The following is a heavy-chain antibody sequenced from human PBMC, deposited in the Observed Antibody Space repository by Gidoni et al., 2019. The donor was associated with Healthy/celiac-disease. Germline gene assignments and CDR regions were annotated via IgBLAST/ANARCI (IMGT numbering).Heavy chain of an antibody. CDR2: IYYSGST. V-gene: IGHV4-59*01. J-gene: IGHJ6*02. CDR3: ARGPRIAASSNYYGMDV. D-gene: IGHD6-6*01. CDR1: GGSISSYY. Sequence: QVQLQESGPGLVKPSETLSLTCTVSGGSISSYYWSWIRQPPGKGLEWIGYIYYSGSTNYNPSLKSRVTISVDTSKNQFSLKLSSVTAADTAVYYCARGPRIAASSNYYGMDVWGQGTTVTVSS.